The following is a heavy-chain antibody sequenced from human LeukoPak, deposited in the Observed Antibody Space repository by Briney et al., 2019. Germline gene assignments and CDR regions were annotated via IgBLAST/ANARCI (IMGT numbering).Heavy chain of an antibody. D-gene: IGHD1-26*01. CDR2: INPNSGGT. Sequence: ASVKVSCKASGYTFTGYYMYWVRQAPGLGLEWMGWINPNSGGTNYAQKFQGRVTMTRDTSISTAYMELSRLRSEDTAVYYCARGGVGASTYVWFDPWGQGTLVTVSS. CDR3: ARGGVGASTYVWFDP. J-gene: IGHJ5*02. CDR1: GYTFTGYY. V-gene: IGHV1-2*02.